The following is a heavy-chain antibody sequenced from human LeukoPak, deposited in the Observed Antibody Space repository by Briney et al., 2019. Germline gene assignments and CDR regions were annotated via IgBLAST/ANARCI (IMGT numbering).Heavy chain of an antibody. V-gene: IGHV4-38-2*02. CDR1: GYSISRGYY. CDR3: ARASYYGSGRRRAFDI. D-gene: IGHD3-10*01. Sequence: SETLSLTCTVSGYSISRGYYWGWIRQPARKGLEWIGMIYHSGSTYYNPSLKSRVTISGDMSKNQFSLKLSSVTAADTAVYYCARASYYGSGRRRAFDIWGQGTMVTVSS. CDR2: IYHSGST. J-gene: IGHJ3*02.